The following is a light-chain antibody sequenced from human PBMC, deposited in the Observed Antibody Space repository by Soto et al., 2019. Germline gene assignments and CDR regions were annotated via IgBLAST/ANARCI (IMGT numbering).Light chain of an antibody. CDR1: SSDVGRYNY. V-gene: IGLV2-14*01. CDR3: SSYTGSSTS. CDR2: DVS. Sequence: QSALTQPASVSGSPGQSITISCTGTSSDVGRYNYVSWYQQHPGKAPKLIIYDVSYRSSGVSDRFSGSKSGNTASLTISGLQAEDEADYYCSSYTGSSTSFGGGTKVTVL. J-gene: IGLJ3*02.